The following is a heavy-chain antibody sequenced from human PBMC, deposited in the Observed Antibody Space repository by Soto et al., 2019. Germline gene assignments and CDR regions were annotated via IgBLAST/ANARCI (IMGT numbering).Heavy chain of an antibody. D-gene: IGHD3-10*01. V-gene: IGHV3-15*01. J-gene: IGHJ4*02. CDR3: TTDPGYYGSGSYPRDY. CDR1: GFTFSNAW. CDR2: IKSKTDGGTT. Sequence: EVQLVESGGGLVKPGGYLRLSCAASGFTFSNAWMSWVRQAPGKGLEWVGRIKSKTDGGTTDYAAPVKGRFTISRDDSKNTLYLQMNSLNTEDTAVYYCTTDPGYYGSGSYPRDYWGQGTLVTVSS.